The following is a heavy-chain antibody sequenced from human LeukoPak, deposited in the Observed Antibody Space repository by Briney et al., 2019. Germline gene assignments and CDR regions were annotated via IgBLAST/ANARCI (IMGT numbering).Heavy chain of an antibody. V-gene: IGHV4-30-2*01. D-gene: IGHD1-26*01. Sequence: SQTLSLTCAVSGGSISSGGYSWSWIRQPPGKGLEWIGYIYHSGSTYYNPSLKSRVTISVDRSKNQFSLKLSSVTAADTAVYYCARGGRGLFDYWGQGTLVTVSS. CDR2: IYHSGST. CDR3: ARGGRGLFDY. CDR1: GGSISSGGYS. J-gene: IGHJ4*02.